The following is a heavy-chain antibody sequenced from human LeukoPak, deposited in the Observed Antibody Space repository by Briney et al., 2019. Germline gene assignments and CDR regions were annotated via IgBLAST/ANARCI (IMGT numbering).Heavy chain of an antibody. CDR3: ASFYCSGGSCYQYFSYYYMDV. D-gene: IGHD2-15*01. CDR1: GGSMSTYY. J-gene: IGHJ6*03. V-gene: IGHV4-59*08. CDR2: IYYSGST. Sequence: PSETLSLTCTVSGGSMSTYYWSWIRQPPGKGLEWIGYIYYSGSTNYNPSLKSRVIISVDTSKNQFSLKLNSVTAADTAVYYCASFYCSGGSCYQYFSYYYMDVWGKGTTVTISS.